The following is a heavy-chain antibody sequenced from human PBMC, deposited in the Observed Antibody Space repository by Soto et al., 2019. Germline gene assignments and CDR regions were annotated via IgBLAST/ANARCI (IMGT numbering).Heavy chain of an antibody. D-gene: IGHD3-9*01. CDR3: VREIIDPHHYGMDV. J-gene: IGHJ6*02. V-gene: IGHV3-48*02. CDR2: ISSSSLTI. Sequence: RGLSCAASGFSFSTYTMNWVRQAPGKGLEWVSCISSSSLTIYYADSVKGRFTISRDNAKNSLYLQMNSLRDEDTALYYCVREIIDPHHYGMDVWGQGTTVTVSS. CDR1: GFSFSTYT.